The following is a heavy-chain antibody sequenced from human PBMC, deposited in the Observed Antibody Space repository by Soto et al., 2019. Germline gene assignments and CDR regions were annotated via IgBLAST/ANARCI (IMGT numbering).Heavy chain of an antibody. J-gene: IGHJ3*01. Sequence: QVQLQQWGAGLLKPSETLSLTCAVFGGSVNSGNYYWSWIRQPPGKGLEWIGEMSHSGGTHFNPSLKSPVTISVDTAKNQFSLKMGSGTAADTALYYCARVGRGTATTVVDAFDFWGPGTMVTVSS. CDR2: MSHSGGT. V-gene: IGHV4-34*01. CDR3: ARVGRGTATTVVDAFDF. D-gene: IGHD1-1*01. CDR1: GGSVNSGNYY.